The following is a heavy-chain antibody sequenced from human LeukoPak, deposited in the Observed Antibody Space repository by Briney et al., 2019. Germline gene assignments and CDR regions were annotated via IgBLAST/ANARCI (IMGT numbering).Heavy chain of an antibody. Sequence: SVKVSCKASGGTFSSYAISWVRQAPGQGLEWMGGIIPTFGTANYAQKFQGRVTITADESTSTAYMELSSLRSEDTAVYYCASSAWRTDAFDIWGQGTMVTVSS. CDR1: GGTFSSYA. J-gene: IGHJ3*02. V-gene: IGHV1-69*13. CDR3: ASSAWRTDAFDI. CDR2: IIPTFGTA. D-gene: IGHD1-14*01.